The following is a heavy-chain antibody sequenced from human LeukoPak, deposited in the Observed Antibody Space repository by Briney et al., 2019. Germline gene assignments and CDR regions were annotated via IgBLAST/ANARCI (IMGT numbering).Heavy chain of an antibody. D-gene: IGHD6-13*01. CDR3: ASQYTSSRIFDD. Sequence: GGSLRLSCAASGFTFSSYSMNWVRQAQGKGLEWVSSISSSSTYIYYADSVKGRFTVSRDNAKNSLYLQMNSLRAEDTAVYFCASQYTSSRIFDDWGQGTLVTVSS. CDR2: ISSSSTYI. CDR1: GFTFSSYS. V-gene: IGHV3-21*01. J-gene: IGHJ4*02.